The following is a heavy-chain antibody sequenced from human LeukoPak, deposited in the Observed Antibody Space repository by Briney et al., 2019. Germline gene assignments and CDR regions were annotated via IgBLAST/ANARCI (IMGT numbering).Heavy chain of an antibody. Sequence: SETLSLTCAVYGGSFSGYYRSWIRQPPGKGLEWIGEINHSGSTNYNPSLKSRVTISVDTSKNQFSLKLSSVTAADTAVYYCARECQGVTTMGFDYWGQGTLVTVSS. CDR2: INHSGST. V-gene: IGHV4-34*01. D-gene: IGHD4-23*01. J-gene: IGHJ4*02. CDR3: ARECQGVTTMGFDY. CDR1: GGSFSGYY.